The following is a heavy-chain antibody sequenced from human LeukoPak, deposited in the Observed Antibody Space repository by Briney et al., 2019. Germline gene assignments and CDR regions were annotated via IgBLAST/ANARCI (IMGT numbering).Heavy chain of an antibody. CDR1: GGSISSSSYY. CDR3: AREVDTMIVGFDI. J-gene: IGHJ3*02. D-gene: IGHD3-22*01. Sequence: PSETLSLTCTVSGGSISSSSYYWGWIRQPPGWGLEWIGSIYYSGSTYYNPSPKSRVTISVDTSKNQFSLKLSSVTAADTAVYYCAREVDTMIVGFDIWGQGTMVTVSS. V-gene: IGHV4-39*07. CDR2: IYYSGST.